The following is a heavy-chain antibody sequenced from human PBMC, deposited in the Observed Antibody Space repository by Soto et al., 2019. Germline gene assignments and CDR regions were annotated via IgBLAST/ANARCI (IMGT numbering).Heavy chain of an antibody. Sequence: SETRSLTCSVSGVSLTSGTYYWSWIRQHPGKGLEWIGYIFYSGSTDYNPSLKSRVNISVDTSKNQFSLKLSSVTAADTAVYYCASKEDFFYYWGQGTLVTVSS. J-gene: IGHJ4*02. CDR1: GVSLTSGTYY. CDR3: ASKEDFFYY. V-gene: IGHV4-31*03. CDR2: IFYSGST.